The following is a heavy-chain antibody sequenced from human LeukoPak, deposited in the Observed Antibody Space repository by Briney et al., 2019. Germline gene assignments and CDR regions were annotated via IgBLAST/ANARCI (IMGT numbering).Heavy chain of an antibody. CDR1: GYTFTSYG. J-gene: IGHJ4*02. V-gene: IGHV1-18*01. CDR2: ISAYNGNT. CDR3: ARDASYCSSTSCHFDY. D-gene: IGHD2-2*01. Sequence: GASVKVSCKASGYTFTSYGISWVRQAPGQGLEWMGWISAYNGNTNYAQKLQGRVTMTTDTSTSTAYMELRSLRSDDTAVYYCARDASYCSSTSCHFDYWGQGTLVTVSS.